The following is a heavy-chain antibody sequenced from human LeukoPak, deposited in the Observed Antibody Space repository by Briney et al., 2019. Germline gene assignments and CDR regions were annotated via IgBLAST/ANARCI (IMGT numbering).Heavy chain of an antibody. J-gene: IGHJ4*02. Sequence: ASVKVSCKASGYTFTSHGISWVRLVPGQGLEWMAWISCYNGDTIYSQNFQGRVTMTTDTSTNTAYMELRSLRSDDTAVYYCARDPSNTSGRFAYFDYWGQGTPVTVSS. CDR3: ARDPSNTSGRFAYFDY. CDR2: ISCYNGDT. CDR1: GYTFTSHG. D-gene: IGHD6-19*01. V-gene: IGHV1-18*01.